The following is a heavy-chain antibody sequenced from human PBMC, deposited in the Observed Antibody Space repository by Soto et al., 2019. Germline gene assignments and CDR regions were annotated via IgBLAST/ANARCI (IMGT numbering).Heavy chain of an antibody. CDR3: AKDLVASAGYYYYVTDV. CDR1: GFTFDDYA. V-gene: IGHV3-9*01. Sequence: PGGSLRLSCAASGFTFDDYAMHWVRQAPGKGLEWVSGISWNSGSIGYADSVKGRFTIYRDNAKNSLYLQMNSLRAEDTALYYCAKDLVASAGYYYYVTDVWGQGTTVTVSS. D-gene: IGHD6-13*01. J-gene: IGHJ6*02. CDR2: ISWNSGSI.